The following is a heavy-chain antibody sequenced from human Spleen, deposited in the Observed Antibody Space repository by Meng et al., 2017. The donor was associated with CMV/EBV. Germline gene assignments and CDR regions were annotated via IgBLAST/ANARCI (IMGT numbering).Heavy chain of an antibody. CDR2: ISYDETT. J-gene: IGHJ2*01. D-gene: IGHD2-21*02. V-gene: IGHV4-39*07. Sequence: SETLSLTCTVSGGSISSSSYYWGWIRQPPGKGLEWIGSISYDETTYSNPSLKSRVTISLDTSTNQLSLKLNSMTAADTAVYYCARSGAATVTLRGGYWYFALWGRGTLVTVSS. CDR1: GGSISSSSYY. CDR3: ARSGAATVTLRGGYWYFAL.